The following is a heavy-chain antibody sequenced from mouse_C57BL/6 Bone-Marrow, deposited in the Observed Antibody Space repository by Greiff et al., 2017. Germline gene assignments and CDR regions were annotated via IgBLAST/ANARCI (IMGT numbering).Heavy chain of an antibody. CDR2: IDPENGDT. CDR3: TTDSSGYAWFAY. CDR1: GFNIKDDY. D-gene: IGHD3-2*02. Sequence: EVMLQQSGAELVRPGASVKLSCTASGFNIKDDYMHWVKQRPEQGLEWIGWIDPENGDTEYASKFQGKATITADTSSNTAYLQLSSLTSEDTAVYYCTTDSSGYAWFAYWGQGTLVTVSA. V-gene: IGHV14-4*01. J-gene: IGHJ3*01.